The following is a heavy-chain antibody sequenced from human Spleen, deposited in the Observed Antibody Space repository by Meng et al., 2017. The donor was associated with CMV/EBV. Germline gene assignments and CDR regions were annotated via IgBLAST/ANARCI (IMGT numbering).Heavy chain of an antibody. Sequence: SDAFISSSSSCWGWIRQPPGKGLEWIGGICYSRSTYYNPSLKSRVTISVDTSKNQFSLNLSSVTAADTAVYYCARHATPSVAAPLDYWGQGTLVTVSS. CDR1: DAFISSSSSC. J-gene: IGHJ4*02. V-gene: IGHV4-39*01. CDR2: ICYSRST. D-gene: IGHD6-25*01. CDR3: ARHATPSVAAPLDY.